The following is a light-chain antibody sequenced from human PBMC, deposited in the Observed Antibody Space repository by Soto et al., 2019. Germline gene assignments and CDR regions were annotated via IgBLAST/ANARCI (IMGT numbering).Light chain of an antibody. CDR3: CSYAGGYTYL. CDR1: GNDVGAYNY. V-gene: IGLV2-11*01. CDR2: GVV. Sequence: QSALTQPRSVSGSPGQSVTISCTGTGNDVGAYNYVSWYQQHPGRPPKLLIYGVVRWPSGVPDRFSGSKSGNTASLTISELQAEDEADYFCCSYAGGYTYLFGTGTKLTVL. J-gene: IGLJ1*01.